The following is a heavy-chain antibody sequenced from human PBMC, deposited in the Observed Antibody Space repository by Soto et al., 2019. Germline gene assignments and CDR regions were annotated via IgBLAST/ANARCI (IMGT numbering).Heavy chain of an antibody. CDR2: ISNNGGST. D-gene: IGHD6-19*01. J-gene: IGHJ4*02. CDR3: AKDPDISGWYQTDLDY. CDR1: GFIFSSFA. Sequence: PGGSLRLSCAVSGFIFSSFAMSWVRQAPGKGLEWVSTISNNGGSTYSADSVKGRFTISRDNSKNTLYLQMNSLRAEDTAVYYCAKDPDISGWYQTDLDYWGQGTLVTVSS. V-gene: IGHV3-23*01.